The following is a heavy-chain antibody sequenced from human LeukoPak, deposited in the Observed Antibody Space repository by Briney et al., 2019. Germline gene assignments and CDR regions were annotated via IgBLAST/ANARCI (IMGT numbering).Heavy chain of an antibody. Sequence: GGSLRLSCAASGFTFSSYAMSWVRQAPGKGLEWVSAISGSGGSTYYADSVKGRFTISRDNSKSTLYLQMNSLRAEDTAVYYCAKQLMYSSGWYIYWGQGTLVTVSS. CDR3: AKQLMYSSGWYIY. CDR1: GFTFSSYA. CDR2: ISGSGGST. D-gene: IGHD6-19*01. J-gene: IGHJ4*02. V-gene: IGHV3-23*01.